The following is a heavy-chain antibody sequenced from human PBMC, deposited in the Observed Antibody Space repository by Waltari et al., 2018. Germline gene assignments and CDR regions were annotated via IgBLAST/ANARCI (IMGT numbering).Heavy chain of an antibody. CDR3: ARTWGYSPPLGWFDP. J-gene: IGHJ5*02. D-gene: IGHD2-2*02. Sequence: QVQLHQWGAGLLQPSETLSLTCAVSGGPFTDYSWSWTRPPPGRGLAWIGEISHSGLTHYNPARRSRVTMSVDTIKKHFSLKLTSLTAADTAVYFCARTWGYSPPLGWFDPWGQGTRVTISA. CDR1: GGPFTDYS. V-gene: IGHV4-34*01. CDR2: ISHSGLT.